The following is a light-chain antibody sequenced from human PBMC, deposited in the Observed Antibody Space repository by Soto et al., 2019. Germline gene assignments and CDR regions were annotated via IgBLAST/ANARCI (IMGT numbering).Light chain of an antibody. CDR2: AAS. Sequence: EIVFTQSPAPLSLSPGERATLSCRASQSVTSYLTWYQQKPGQAPRLLIYAASNRATGIPARFSGSGSGTDFTLTISSLEPEDFAAYYCQQRSSWPPTFGQGTKVDI. V-gene: IGKV3-11*01. CDR1: QSVTSY. CDR3: QQRSSWPPT. J-gene: IGKJ1*01.